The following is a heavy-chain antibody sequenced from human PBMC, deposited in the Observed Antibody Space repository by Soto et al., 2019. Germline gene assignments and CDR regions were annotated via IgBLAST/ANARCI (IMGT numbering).Heavy chain of an antibody. CDR1: GFTFSTYA. D-gene: IGHD1-1*01. Sequence: PGGSLRLSCEASGFTFSTYAMSWVRQAPGKGLEWVSGISGGGRFTYYADSVKGRFTISRDDSKNTLYLQMNSLRAEDTALYYCAKSGPTNYFDYWGQGTLVTVS. CDR2: ISGGGRFT. CDR3: AKSGPTNYFDY. V-gene: IGHV3-23*01. J-gene: IGHJ4*02.